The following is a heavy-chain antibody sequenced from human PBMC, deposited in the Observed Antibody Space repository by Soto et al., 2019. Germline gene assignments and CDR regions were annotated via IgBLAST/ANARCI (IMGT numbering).Heavy chain of an antibody. CDR3: ARVKRYEARVYTGVFDY. Sequence: SETLSLTCTVSGGSISSYYWSWIRQPPGKGLEWIGYIYYSGSTNYNPTLKSRVTISVDTSKNQFSLKLSSVTAADTAVYYCARVKRYEARVYTGVFDYWGQGTLVTVSS. V-gene: IGHV4-59*01. CDR1: GGSISSYY. CDR2: IYYSGST. D-gene: IGHD6-13*01. J-gene: IGHJ4*02.